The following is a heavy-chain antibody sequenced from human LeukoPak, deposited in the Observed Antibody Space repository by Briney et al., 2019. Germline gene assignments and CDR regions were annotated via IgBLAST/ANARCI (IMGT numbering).Heavy chain of an antibody. V-gene: IGHV3-21*01. Sequence: GGSLRLSCAASGFTFRSYSMNWVRQAPGKGLEWVSSISSSSSYIYYADSVKGRFTISRDNAKNSLYLQMNSLRAEDTAVYYCARDELQWARGEFDYWGQGTLVTVSS. CDR2: ISSSSSYI. D-gene: IGHD3-16*01. CDR1: GFTFRSYS. CDR3: ARDELQWARGEFDY. J-gene: IGHJ4*02.